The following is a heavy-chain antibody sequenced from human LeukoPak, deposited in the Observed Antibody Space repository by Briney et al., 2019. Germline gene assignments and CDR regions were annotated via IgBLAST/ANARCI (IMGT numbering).Heavy chain of an antibody. CDR1: GFTFSDYG. J-gene: IGHJ4*02. CDR3: VKDMKIKAAGYYFDY. Sequence: GGSLRFSCAASGFTFSDYGMHWVRQAPGKGLEWVAVIANDGRDKKYADSVRGRFTISRDNSKNTVYLQMNSLRAEDTVVFYCVKDMKIKAAGYYFDYWGQGTLVTVSS. D-gene: IGHD6-13*01. CDR2: IANDGRDK. V-gene: IGHV3-30*18.